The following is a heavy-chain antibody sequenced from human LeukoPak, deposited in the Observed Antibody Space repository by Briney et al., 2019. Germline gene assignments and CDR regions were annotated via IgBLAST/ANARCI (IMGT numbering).Heavy chain of an antibody. Sequence: SQTLSLTCTVSGGSISSGTYFWSWIRRPAGKGLEWIGRIHTSGSTNYSPSLRSRVTISVDTSKNQFSLNLSSVTAADTAVYYCARGVVEMATSWGYWGQGTLVTVSS. V-gene: IGHV4-61*02. CDR1: GGSISSGTYF. CDR2: IHTSGST. D-gene: IGHD5-24*01. J-gene: IGHJ4*02. CDR3: ARGVVEMATSWGY.